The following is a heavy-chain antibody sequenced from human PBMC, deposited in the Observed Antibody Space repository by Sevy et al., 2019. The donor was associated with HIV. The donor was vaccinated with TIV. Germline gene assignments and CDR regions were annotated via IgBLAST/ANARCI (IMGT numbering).Heavy chain of an antibody. D-gene: IGHD3-22*01. CDR3: ARSTDDNYYYYYYMDV. Sequence: GGSLRLSCAASGFTFSSYAMSWVRQAPGKGLEWVSAISGGGGSTYYADSVKGRFTISRDNSKNTLYLQMHSLRAEDTAVYYCARSTDDNYYYYYYMDVWGKGTTVTVSS. V-gene: IGHV3-23*01. CDR1: GFTFSSYA. CDR2: ISGGGGST. J-gene: IGHJ6*03.